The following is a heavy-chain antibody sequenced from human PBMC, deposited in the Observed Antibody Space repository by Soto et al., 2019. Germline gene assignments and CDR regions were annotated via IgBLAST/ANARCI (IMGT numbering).Heavy chain of an antibody. CDR2: IYYSGST. Sequence: SETLSLTCTVSGGSISSGGYYWSWIRQHPGKGLEWIGYIYYSGSTYYNPSLKSRVTISVDTSKNQFSLKLSSVTAADTAVYYCARGGMATIWEFDYWGQGTLVTSPQ. CDR3: ARGGMATIWEFDY. J-gene: IGHJ4*02. CDR1: GGSISSGGYY. V-gene: IGHV4-31*03. D-gene: IGHD5-12*01.